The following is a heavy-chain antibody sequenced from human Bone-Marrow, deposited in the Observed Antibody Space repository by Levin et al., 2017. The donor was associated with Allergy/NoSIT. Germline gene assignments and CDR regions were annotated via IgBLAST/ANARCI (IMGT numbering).Heavy chain of an antibody. CDR2: ISGTGAKT. D-gene: IGHD3-16*01. Sequence: GESLKISCAASGFIFSSYTMSWIRQTPGKGLEWVSAISGTGAKTYYADSVKDRFTISRDNSKNTLYMDMNSLRVEDTAVFYCVRGKDQDLLRLGGLWGQGTLVTISS. CDR3: VRGKDQDLLRLGGL. V-gene: IGHV3-23*01. J-gene: IGHJ4*02. CDR1: GFIFSSYT.